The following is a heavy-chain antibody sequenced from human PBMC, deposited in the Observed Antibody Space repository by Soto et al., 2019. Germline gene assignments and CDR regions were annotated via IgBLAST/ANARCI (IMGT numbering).Heavy chain of an antibody. D-gene: IGHD6-13*01. V-gene: IGHV4-39*07. CDR2: IYYSGST. Sequence: ETLSLTCTVSGGSISSSSYYWGWIRQPPGKGLEWIGSIYYSGSTYYNPSLKSRVTISVDTSKNQFSLKLSSVTAADTAVYYCARERIAAAVNWFDPWGQGTLVTVS. J-gene: IGHJ5*02. CDR1: GGSISSSSYY. CDR3: ARERIAAAVNWFDP.